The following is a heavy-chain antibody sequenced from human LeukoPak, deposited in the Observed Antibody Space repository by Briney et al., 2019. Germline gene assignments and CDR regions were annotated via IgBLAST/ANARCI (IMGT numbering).Heavy chain of an antibody. V-gene: IGHV3-7*01. CDR2: IKQDGSEK. D-gene: IGHD2-2*01. J-gene: IGHJ6*02. Sequence: GGSLRLSCAASGFTFSSYWMSWVRQAPGKGLEWVANIKQDGSEKYYVDSVKGRFTISRDNAKNSLYLQMNSLRAEDTAVYYCARDLVVPAAISRYHYYGMDVWGQGTTVTVSS. CDR3: ARDLVVPAAISRYHYYGMDV. CDR1: GFTFSSYW.